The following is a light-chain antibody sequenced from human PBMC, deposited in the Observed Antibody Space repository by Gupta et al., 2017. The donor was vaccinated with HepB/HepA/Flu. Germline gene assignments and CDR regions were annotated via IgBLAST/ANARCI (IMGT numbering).Light chain of an antibody. CDR3: QQSYTSPVT. Sequence: DIQMTQSPSSLSASVGDRVTISCRVSENILKFLNWYQQKPGKAPKLLIYAASTSFQSGVPSRFSGSGSGTDFTLTINSLQPEDFASYYCQQSYTSPVTFGGGTKIEI. CDR2: AAST. J-gene: IGKJ4*01. CDR1: ENILKF. V-gene: IGKV1-39*01.